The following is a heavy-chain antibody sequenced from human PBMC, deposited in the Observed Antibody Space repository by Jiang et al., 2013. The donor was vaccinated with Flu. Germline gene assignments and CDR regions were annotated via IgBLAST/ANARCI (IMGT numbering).Heavy chain of an antibody. J-gene: IGHJ6*02. D-gene: IGHD1-20*01. CDR2: IIPILGIA. CDR1: GTFSSYA. Sequence: GTFSSYAISWVRQAPGQGLEWMGRIIPILGIANYAQKFQGRVTITADKSTSTAYMELSSLRSEDTAVYYCASPNWNEFKTGGYYGMDVWGQGTTVTVSS. V-gene: IGHV1-69*04. CDR3: ASPNWNEFKTGGYYGMDV.